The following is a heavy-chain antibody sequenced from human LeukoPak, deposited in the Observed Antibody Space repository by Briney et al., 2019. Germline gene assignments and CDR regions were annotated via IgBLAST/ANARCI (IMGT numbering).Heavy chain of an antibody. D-gene: IGHD2-8*01. V-gene: IGHV1-24*01. Sequence: GASVKVSCKVSGYTLTELSMHWVRQAPGKGLEWMGGFDPEDGETIYAQKFQGRVTMTTDTSTSTAYMELRSLRSDDTAVYYCARVPSAVTNRKLWFDPWGQGTLVTVSS. J-gene: IGHJ5*02. CDR3: ARVPSAVTNRKLWFDP. CDR1: GYTLTELS. CDR2: FDPEDGET.